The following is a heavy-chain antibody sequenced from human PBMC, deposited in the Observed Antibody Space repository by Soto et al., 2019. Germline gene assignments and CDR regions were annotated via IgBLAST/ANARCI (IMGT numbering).Heavy chain of an antibody. D-gene: IGHD4-17*01. CDR3: ARHFPLRPAWFDP. CDR1: GDPFSSSNYY. J-gene: IGHJ5*02. V-gene: IGHV4-39*01. CDR2: IYNSGST. Sequence: PSETLSLTCSVSGDPFSSSNYYWGWVRQSPGKGLEWIGSIYNSGSTYFNPSLKSRVTMSIDTLNNQFSLNLTSVTAADAAFYYCARHFPLRPAWFDPWGQGALVTVSS.